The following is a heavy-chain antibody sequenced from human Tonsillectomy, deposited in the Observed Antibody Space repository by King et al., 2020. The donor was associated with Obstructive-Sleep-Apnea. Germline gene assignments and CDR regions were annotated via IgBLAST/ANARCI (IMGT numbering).Heavy chain of an antibody. CDR3: ARQRAYDILTAYYNVDYYYGMDV. D-gene: IGHD3-9*01. J-gene: IGHJ6*02. V-gene: IGHV5-51*01. CDR2: SYPGDSDT. Sequence: VQLVQSGAEVKKPGESLKISCKASGYNFTNYWIVWVRQMPGKGLEWMGISYPGDSDTRYSPSFQGQVTISADKSISTAYLQWSGLKASDTAMYYCARQRAYDILTAYYNVDYYYGMDVWGQGTTVTVSS. CDR1: GYNFTNYW.